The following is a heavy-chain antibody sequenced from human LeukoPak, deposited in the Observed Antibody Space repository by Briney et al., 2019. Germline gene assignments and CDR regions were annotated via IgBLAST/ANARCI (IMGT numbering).Heavy chain of an antibody. CDR3: AKGGAAVAQYYFDY. V-gene: IGHV3-30-3*01. Sequence: GGSLRLSCAASGFTFSSYAMHWVRQAPGKGLEWVAVISYDGSNKYYADSVKGRFTISRDNSKNTLYLQMNSLRAEDTAVYYCAKGGAAVAQYYFDYWGQGTLVTVSS. CDR1: GFTFSSYA. CDR2: ISYDGSNK. D-gene: IGHD6-19*01. J-gene: IGHJ4*02.